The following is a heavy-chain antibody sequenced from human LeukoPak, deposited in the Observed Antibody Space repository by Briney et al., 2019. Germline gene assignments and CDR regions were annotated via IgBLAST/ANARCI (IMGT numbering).Heavy chain of an antibody. CDR3: ARVGDFWSGYYDQSYFDY. V-gene: IGHV4-59*11. D-gene: IGHD3-3*01. CDR1: GGSISSHY. J-gene: IGHJ4*02. Sequence: SETLSLTCTVSGGSISSHYWSWIRQPPGKGLEWIGYIYYSGSTNYNPSLKSRVTISVDTSKNQFSLKLSSVTAADTAVYYCARVGDFWSGYYDQSYFDYWGQGTLVAVSS. CDR2: IYYSGST.